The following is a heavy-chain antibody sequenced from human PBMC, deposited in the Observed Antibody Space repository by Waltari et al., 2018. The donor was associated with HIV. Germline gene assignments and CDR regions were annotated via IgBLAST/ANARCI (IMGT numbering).Heavy chain of an antibody. J-gene: IGHJ2*01. D-gene: IGHD5-18*01. CDR2: ISGSGGST. CDR3: AKGPAGYGYPLFYWYFDL. V-gene: IGHV3-23*01. CDR1: GFTFSSYA. Sequence: PGGSLRLSCAASGFTFSSYAMSWVRQAPGTGLEWVSAISGSGGSTYYADSVKGRFTISRDNSKNTLYLQMNSLRAEDTAVYYCAKGPAGYGYPLFYWYFDLWGRGTLVTVSS.